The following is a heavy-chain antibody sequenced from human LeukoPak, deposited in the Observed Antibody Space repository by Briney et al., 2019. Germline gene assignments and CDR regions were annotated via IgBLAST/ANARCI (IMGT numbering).Heavy chain of an antibody. CDR2: VDTSGST. J-gene: IGHJ6*03. Sequence: SETLSLTCSVSSNFFSTFYWTWVRQSAWKGLEWIGRVDTSGSTHYNPSLKGRATMSLDTSKNQCSLRLTSVTVADTAVYYCARGLGGASYYMDVWGRGTTVTVSS. CDR1: SNFFSTFY. V-gene: IGHV4-4*07. D-gene: IGHD3-16*01. CDR3: ARGLGGASYYMDV.